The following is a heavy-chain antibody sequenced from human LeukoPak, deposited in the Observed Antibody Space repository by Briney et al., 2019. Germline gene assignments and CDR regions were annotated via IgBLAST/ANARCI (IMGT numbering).Heavy chain of an antibody. V-gene: IGHV4-39*01. CDR3: ALIRGYCRT. CDR2: IYHRGST. D-gene: IGHD2-15*01. Sequence: PSETLSLTCTVSGGSISGSSYYWVWIRPPPGKGLEWIGSIYHRGSTYYNPTLKSRVTVSVDTSKNQFSLKLSPVAAADTAVYYCALIRGYCRTWGQGTLVTVSS. J-gene: IGHJ5*02. CDR1: GGSISGSSYY.